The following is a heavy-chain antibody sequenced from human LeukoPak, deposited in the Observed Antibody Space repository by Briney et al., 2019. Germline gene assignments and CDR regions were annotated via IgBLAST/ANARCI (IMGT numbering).Heavy chain of an antibody. J-gene: IGHJ4*02. CDR3: ARVATVVTSLDY. CDR2: IKQDGSEK. D-gene: IGHD4-23*01. V-gene: IGHV3-7*01. Sequence: GGSLRLSCAASGFTFSSYGMHWVRQAPGKGLEWVANIKQDGSEKYYVDSVKGRFTISRDNAKNSLYLQMNSLRAEDTAVYYCARVATVVTSLDYWGQGTLVTVSS. CDR1: GFTFSSYG.